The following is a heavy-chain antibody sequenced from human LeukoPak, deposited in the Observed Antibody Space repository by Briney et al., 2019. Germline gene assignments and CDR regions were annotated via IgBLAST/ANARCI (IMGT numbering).Heavy chain of an antibody. D-gene: IGHD2-2*01. CDR3: ASLKTVPAATTYYYYGTDV. J-gene: IGHJ6*02. V-gene: IGHV4-39*01. CDR2: IYYSGST. CDR1: GGSISSSSYY. Sequence: PSETLSLTCTVSGGSISSSSYYWDWIRQPPGKGLEWIGSIYYSGSTYYNPSLKSRVTISVDTSKNQFSLKLSSVTAADTAVYYCASLKTVPAATTYYYYGTDVWGQGTTVTVSS.